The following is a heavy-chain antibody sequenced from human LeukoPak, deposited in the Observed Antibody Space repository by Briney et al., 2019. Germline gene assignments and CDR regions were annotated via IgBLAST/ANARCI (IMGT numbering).Heavy chain of an antibody. J-gene: IGHJ4*02. CDR1: GFTFSSYA. CDR3: ARGYYDSSGYYRY. D-gene: IGHD3-22*01. CDR2: ISYDRSNK. V-gene: IGHV3-30*04. Sequence: PGRSLRLSCAASGFTFSSYAMHWVRQAPGKGLEWVAVISYDRSNKYYADSVKGRFTISRDNSKNTLYLQMNSLRAEDTAVYYCARGYYDSSGYYRYWGQGTLVTVSS.